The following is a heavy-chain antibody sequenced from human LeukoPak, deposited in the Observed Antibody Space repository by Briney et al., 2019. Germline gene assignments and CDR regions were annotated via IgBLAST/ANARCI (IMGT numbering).Heavy chain of an antibody. V-gene: IGHV3-74*01. Sequence: SGGSLRLSCAASGFTFSSYWMHWVRQAPGKGLVWVSRINSDGSSTSYADSVKGRFTISRDNAKNTLYLQMNSLRAEDTALYYCARSPGYSYGYEADWGQGTLVTVSS. CDR3: ARSPGYSYGYEAD. CDR2: INSDGSST. J-gene: IGHJ4*02. CDR1: GFTFSSYW. D-gene: IGHD5-18*01.